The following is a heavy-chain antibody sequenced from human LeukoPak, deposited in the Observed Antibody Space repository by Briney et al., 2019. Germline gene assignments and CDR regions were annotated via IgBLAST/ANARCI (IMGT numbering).Heavy chain of an antibody. J-gene: IGHJ4*02. D-gene: IGHD3-22*01. Sequence: GGSLRLSCAASGFTFSGSAMHWVRQAPGKGLEWVAVISYDGSNKYYADSVKGRFTISRDNSKNTLYLQMNSLRAEDTAVYYCARGRDYYDSSGYYTNYFDYWGQGTLVTVSS. CDR2: ISYDGSNK. CDR1: GFTFSGSA. CDR3: ARGRDYYDSSGYYTNYFDY. V-gene: IGHV3-30-3*01.